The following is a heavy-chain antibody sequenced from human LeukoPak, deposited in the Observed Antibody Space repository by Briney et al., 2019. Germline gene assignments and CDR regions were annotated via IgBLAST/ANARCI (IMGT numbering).Heavy chain of an antibody. Sequence: SETLSLTCTVSGGSISSSSYYWGWIRQPPGKGLEWIGSIYYSGSTYYNPSLKSRFTISLDTSKNQFSLKVSSVTAADTAVYYCARVTAVAGSPVGYWGQGTLVTVSS. CDR3: ARVTAVAGSPVGY. CDR1: GGSISSSSYY. CDR2: IYYSGST. D-gene: IGHD6-19*01. J-gene: IGHJ4*02. V-gene: IGHV4-39*07.